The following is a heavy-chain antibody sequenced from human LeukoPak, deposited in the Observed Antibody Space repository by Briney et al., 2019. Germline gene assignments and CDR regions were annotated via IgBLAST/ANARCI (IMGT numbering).Heavy chain of an antibody. V-gene: IGHV3-11*01. Sequence: PGGSLRLSCAASGFSISSNYMSWIRQAPGKGLEWVSYISSSGSTIYYAGSLKGRFTISRDNSKNTVYLQMNNMRVDDTAVYYCARVAGWHWFDPWGQGTLVTVSS. CDR2: ISSSGSTI. CDR3: ARVAGWHWFDP. CDR1: GFSISSNY. D-gene: IGHD6-19*01. J-gene: IGHJ5*02.